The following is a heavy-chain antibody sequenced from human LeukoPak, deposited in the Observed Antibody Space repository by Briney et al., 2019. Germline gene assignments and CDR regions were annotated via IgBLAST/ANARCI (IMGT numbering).Heavy chain of an antibody. D-gene: IGHD6-13*01. V-gene: IGHV4-31*03. CDR1: GGSICSGGYY. CDR3: ATARQLTFYYFDF. J-gene: IGHJ4*02. CDR2: IYSSGTT. Sequence: SQTLSLTCTVSGGSICSGGYYWNWIRQRPGRGLEWIGYIYSSGTTYYSPSLRSRLTISVDTSKNQFSLKVTSVTAADTAVYYCATARQLTFYYFDFWGQGTLVSVSS.